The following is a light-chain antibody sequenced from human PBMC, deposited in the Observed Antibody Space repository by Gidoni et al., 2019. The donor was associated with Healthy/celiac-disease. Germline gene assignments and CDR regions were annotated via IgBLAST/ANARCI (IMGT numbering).Light chain of an antibody. J-gene: IGKJ2*01. CDR1: QSVSRSY. Sequence: EIVLTQSPGTLALSPGERATLSCRASQSVSRSYLAWYQQKPGQAPRLLIYGASSRATGIPDRCSGSGSGTDFTLTISRREPEDFAVYYFQQYGSSPNTFGQXTKLEIK. CDR2: GAS. CDR3: QQYGSSPNT. V-gene: IGKV3-20*01.